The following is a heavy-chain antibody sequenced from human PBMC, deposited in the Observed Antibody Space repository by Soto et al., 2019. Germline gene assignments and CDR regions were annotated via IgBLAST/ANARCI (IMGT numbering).Heavy chain of an antibody. CDR3: VKGFWGDY. CDR1: GFTFSSHD. J-gene: IGHJ4*02. Sequence: EVQLLESGGGLVQPGGSLRLSCSASGFTFSSHDMIWVRQAPGTGLEWVSGVSGGGITSYADSEKGRFTISRDKSRNTLYLQMNSLRVEDTAVYYCVKGFWGDYWGQGTLVTVSS. D-gene: IGHD3-16*01. CDR2: VSGGGIT. V-gene: IGHV3-23*01.